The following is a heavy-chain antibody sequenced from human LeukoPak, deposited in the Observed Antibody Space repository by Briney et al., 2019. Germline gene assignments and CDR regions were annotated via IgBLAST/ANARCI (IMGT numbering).Heavy chain of an antibody. CDR1: GGTSSSVDYY. V-gene: IGHV4-31*03. CDR2: IYYSGST. CDR3: AGGLLFSCFVP. J-gene: IGHJ5*02. Sequence: PSQTLTLTCTVSGGTSSSVDYYGSRIRQHPGKGLEWIGYIYYSGSTYYNPSLKSRVTISVDTSKNQFSLKLSSVTAADTAVYYCAGGLLFSCFVPWAGSPGHRL. D-gene: IGHD2-21*02.